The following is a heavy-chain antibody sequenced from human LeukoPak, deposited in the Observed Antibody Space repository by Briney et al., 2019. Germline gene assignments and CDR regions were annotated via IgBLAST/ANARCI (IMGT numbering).Heavy chain of an antibody. CDR3: GRAINSYYYYYYMDV. CDR2: IYYSGST. V-gene: IGHV4-59*01. Sequence: SETLSLTCTVSGGSISSYYWSWIRQPPGKGLEWIGYIYYSGSTNYNPSLKSRVTISVDTSKNQFSLKLSSVTAADTAVYYCGRAINSYYYYYYMDVWGKGTTVTVSS. CDR1: GGSISSYY. D-gene: IGHD3-9*01. J-gene: IGHJ6*03.